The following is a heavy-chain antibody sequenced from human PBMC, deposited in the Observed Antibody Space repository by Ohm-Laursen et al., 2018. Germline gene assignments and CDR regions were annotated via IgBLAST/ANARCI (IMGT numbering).Heavy chain of an antibody. D-gene: IGHD3-16*01. J-gene: IGHJ4*02. CDR1: GFTFDDYA. CDR3: VLGEWLDY. CDR2: INWNGGST. Sequence: SLRLSCSASGFTFDDYAMHWVRQAPGKGLEWVSGINWNGGSTGYADSVKGRFTISRDNAKNSLYLQMNSLRAEDTAVYYCVLGEWLDYWGQGTLVTVSS. V-gene: IGHV3-20*04.